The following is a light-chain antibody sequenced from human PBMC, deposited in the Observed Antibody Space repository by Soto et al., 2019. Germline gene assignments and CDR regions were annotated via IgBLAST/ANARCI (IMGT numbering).Light chain of an antibody. V-gene: IGKV1-5*01. CDR3: QHYNTFPWT. CDR2: DAS. Sequence: IQMTQYTSTLSASVGDRVTITCRASQSISSWLAWYQQKPGKAPKLLIYDASTLESGVPSRFSGSGSGTEFTLTISSLQPEDFATYYCQHYNTFPWTFGQGTRLEIK. CDR1: QSISSW. J-gene: IGKJ5*01.